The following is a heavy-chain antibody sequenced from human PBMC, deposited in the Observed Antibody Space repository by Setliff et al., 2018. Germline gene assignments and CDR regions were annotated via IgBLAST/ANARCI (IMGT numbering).Heavy chain of an antibody. CDR1: GGAVSGDY. CDR3: ARTGTYRYFDH. V-gene: IGHV4-59*08. Sequence: SETLSLTCSVSGGAVSGDYWTWIRQPPGKGLEYIGYINYSGSTNYNPSLASRLTMSVDTSKNQFSLRLTSVTAADTAVYYCARTGTYRYFDHWGQGTLVTVSS. CDR2: INYSGST. J-gene: IGHJ4*02. D-gene: IGHD1-1*01.